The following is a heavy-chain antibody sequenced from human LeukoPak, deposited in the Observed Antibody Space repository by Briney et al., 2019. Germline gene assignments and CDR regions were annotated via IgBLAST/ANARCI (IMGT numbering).Heavy chain of an antibody. Sequence: GRSLRLSCAASGFTFSSYGMHWVRQAPGKGLEWVAVIWYDGSNKYYADSVKGRFTISRDNAKSSLCLQMDSLRAGDTAVYYCAREDGSQLDYWGRGTLVTVSS. CDR2: IWYDGSNK. J-gene: IGHJ4*02. V-gene: IGHV3-33*01. D-gene: IGHD1-26*01. CDR3: AREDGSQLDY. CDR1: GFTFSSYG.